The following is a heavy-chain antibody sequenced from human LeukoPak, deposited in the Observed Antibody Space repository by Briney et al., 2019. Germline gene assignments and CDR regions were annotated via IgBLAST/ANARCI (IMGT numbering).Heavy chain of an antibody. CDR1: GFTFSSYA. CDR3: VEGGAPSYYDGSGDPYFDY. D-gene: IGHD3-22*01. CDR2: ISYDGSNK. V-gene: IGHV3-30-3*02. J-gene: IGHJ4*02. Sequence: PGGSLRLSCAASGFTFSSYAMHWVRQAPGKGLEWVAVISYDGSNKYYADSVKGRFTISRDNSKNTLYLQMNSLRAEDTAVYFCVEGGAPSYYDGSGDPYFDYWGQGTLVTVSS.